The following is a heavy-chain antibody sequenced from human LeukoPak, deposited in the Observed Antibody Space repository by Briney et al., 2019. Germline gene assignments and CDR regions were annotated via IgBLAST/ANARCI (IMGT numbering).Heavy chain of an antibody. Sequence: GRSLRLSCAASGFTLTTYGTHWLRQAPGKGLEWVAVICYDGSKKFYGDSVKGRFTVSRDTSENTMYLQMNTLRAEDTAVYYCARDGGSGIDYWGQGTLVSVYS. D-gene: IGHD3-10*01. J-gene: IGHJ4*02. CDR3: ARDGGSGIDY. CDR1: GFTLTTYG. V-gene: IGHV3-33*01. CDR2: ICYDGSKK.